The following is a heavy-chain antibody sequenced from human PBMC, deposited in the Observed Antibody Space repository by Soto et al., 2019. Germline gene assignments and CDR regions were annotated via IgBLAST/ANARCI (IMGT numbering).Heavy chain of an antibody. CDR1: GFTFDDYA. CDR3: ANLPLYGSGFDC. CDR2: ISWNGASI. V-gene: IGHV3-9*01. D-gene: IGHD3-10*01. Sequence: DVQLVESGGGLVQPGRSLRLSCVASGFTFDDYAIHWVRQAPGRGLEWVAGISWNGASIGYADSVKGRFTISRDNAKNSLHLQMNSLRSEDTALYYCANLPLYGSGFDCWGQGTLVTVSS. J-gene: IGHJ4*02.